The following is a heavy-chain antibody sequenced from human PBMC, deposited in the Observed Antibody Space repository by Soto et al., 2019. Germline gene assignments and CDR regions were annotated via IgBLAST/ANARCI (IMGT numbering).Heavy chain of an antibody. Sequence: SETLSLTCAVYGGSFSGYYLSWIRQPPGKGLEWIGEINHSGSTNYNPSLKSRVTISVDTSKNQFSLKLSSVTAADTAVYYCARVGLGRYYYDSSGFNYYYGMDVWGQGTTVTVSS. J-gene: IGHJ6*02. CDR1: GGSFSGYY. CDR3: ARVGLGRYYYDSSGFNYYYGMDV. D-gene: IGHD3-22*01. CDR2: INHSGST. V-gene: IGHV4-34*01.